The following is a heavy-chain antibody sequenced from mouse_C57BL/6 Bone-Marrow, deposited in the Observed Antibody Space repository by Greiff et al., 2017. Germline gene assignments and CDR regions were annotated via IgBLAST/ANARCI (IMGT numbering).Heavy chain of an antibody. CDR3: ARSGYSGYFDY. D-gene: IGHD2-12*01. V-gene: IGHV1-81*01. CDR1: GYTFTSYG. Sequence: VHLVESGAELARPGASVKLSCKASGYTFTSYGISWVKQRTGQGLEWIGEIYPRSGNTYYNEKFKGKATLTADKSSSTAYMELRSLTSEDSAVYFCARSGYSGYFDYWGQGTTLTVSS. CDR2: IYPRSGNT. J-gene: IGHJ2*01.